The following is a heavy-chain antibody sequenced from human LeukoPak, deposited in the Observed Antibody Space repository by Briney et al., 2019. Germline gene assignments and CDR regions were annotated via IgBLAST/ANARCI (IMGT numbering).Heavy chain of an antibody. J-gene: IGHJ4*02. Sequence: GSLRLSCAASGFTFSSYSMNWVRQAPGKGLEWVSSISSSSSYIYYADSVKGRFTISRDNAKNSLYLQMNSLRTEDTAVYYCAREDTAMVTLDYWGQGTLVTVSS. V-gene: IGHV3-21*01. CDR2: ISSSSSYI. CDR1: GFTFSSYS. CDR3: AREDTAMVTLDY. D-gene: IGHD5-18*01.